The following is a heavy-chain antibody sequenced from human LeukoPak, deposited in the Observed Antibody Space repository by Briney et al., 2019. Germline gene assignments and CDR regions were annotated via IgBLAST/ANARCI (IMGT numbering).Heavy chain of an antibody. CDR3: ARGERYSSGWPYFDY. J-gene: IGHJ4*02. CDR2: IYYSGST. CDR1: GGSISSYY. D-gene: IGHD6-19*01. V-gene: IGHV4-59*01. Sequence: ASETLSLTCTVSGGSISSYYWNWIRQPPGKRLEWIGYIYYSGSTNYNPSLKSRVTISVDTSKNQFSLKLSSVTAADTAVYYCARGERYSSGWPYFDYWGQGTLVTVSS.